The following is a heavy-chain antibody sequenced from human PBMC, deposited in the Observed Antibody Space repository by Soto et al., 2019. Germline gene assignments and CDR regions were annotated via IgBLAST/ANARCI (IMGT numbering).Heavy chain of an antibody. Sequence: ASVKVSCTASGYTFTSYYMHWVRQAPGQGLEWMGIINPSGGSTSYAQKFQGRVTMTRDTSTSTVYMELSSLRSEDTAVYYCAIAAAGTTWFDPWGQGTLVTVSS. CDR2: INPSGGST. CDR3: AIAAAGTTWFDP. D-gene: IGHD6-13*01. V-gene: IGHV1-46*01. J-gene: IGHJ5*02. CDR1: GYTFTSYY.